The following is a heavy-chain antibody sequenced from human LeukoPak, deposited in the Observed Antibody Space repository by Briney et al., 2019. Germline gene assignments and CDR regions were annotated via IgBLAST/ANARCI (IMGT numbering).Heavy chain of an antibody. J-gene: IGHJ4*02. D-gene: IGHD4-17*01. CDR2: MNPNSGNT. V-gene: IGHV1-8*01. CDR3: ARAPFGDIDY. CDR1: GYTITSYD. Sequence: ASVKVSCKASGYTITSYDINWVRQATGQGLEWMGWMNPNSGNTGYAQNFQGRVTMTGNTSINTAYMELSSLRSEDTAVYYCARAPFGDIDYWGQGTLVTVSS.